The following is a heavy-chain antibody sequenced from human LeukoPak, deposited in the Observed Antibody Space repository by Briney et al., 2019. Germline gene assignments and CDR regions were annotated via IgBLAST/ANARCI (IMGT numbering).Heavy chain of an antibody. CDR2: IHQDGNGK. D-gene: IGHD2-15*01. J-gene: IGHJ4*02. Sequence: GGSLRLSCAASGFTFSTYWMSWVRQAPGKVLEWVANIHQDGNGKYYVDSVKGRFTISRDNAKNSLYLQMNSLRAEDTAVYYCARGDKFSGDYWGQGTLVTVSS. CDR3: ARGDKFSGDY. CDR1: GFTFSTYW. V-gene: IGHV3-7*04.